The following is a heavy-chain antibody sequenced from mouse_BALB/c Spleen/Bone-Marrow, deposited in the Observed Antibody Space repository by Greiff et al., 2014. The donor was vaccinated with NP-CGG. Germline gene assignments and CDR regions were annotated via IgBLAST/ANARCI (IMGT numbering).Heavy chain of an antibody. CDR1: GDSITSGY. J-gene: IGHJ4*01. CDR2: ISHSGST. D-gene: IGHD2-14*01. Sequence: VQLQQSGPSLVKPSQTLSLTCSVPGDSITSGYWNWIRKFPGNKLEYMGYISHSGSTYYNPSLKSRISITRDTSKNQYYLQLXXXXXXXXATYYCARAGYRYDVGYAMDYWGQGTSVTVSS. V-gene: IGHV3-8*02. CDR3: ARAGYRYDVGYAMDY.